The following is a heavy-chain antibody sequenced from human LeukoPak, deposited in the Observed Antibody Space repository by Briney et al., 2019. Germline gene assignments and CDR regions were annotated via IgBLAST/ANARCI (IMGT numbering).Heavy chain of an antibody. J-gene: IGHJ5*01. Sequence: GGSLRLSCAASGFTVSSNYMSWVRQAPGKGLEWVSAISGSGGSTYYADSVKGRFTISRDNSKNTLYLQMNSLRAEDTAVYYCARQRVLGSTRWCDAWGQGTLVTVSS. CDR2: ISGSGGST. CDR1: GFTVSSNY. V-gene: IGHV3-23*01. CDR3: ARQRVLGSTRWCDA. D-gene: IGHD2-8*02.